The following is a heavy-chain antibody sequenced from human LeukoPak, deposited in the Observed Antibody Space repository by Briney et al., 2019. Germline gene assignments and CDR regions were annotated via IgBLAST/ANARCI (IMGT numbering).Heavy chain of an antibody. D-gene: IGHD4-23*01. CDR3: ASLAGGNSESSDAFDI. Sequence: ASVKVSCKASGYTFTSYYMDWVRQAPGQGLEWMGIINPSGGSTSYAQKFQGRVTMTRDMSTSTVYMELSSLRSEDTAVYYCASLAGGNSESSDAFDIWGQGTMVTVSS. CDR1: GYTFTSYY. J-gene: IGHJ3*02. V-gene: IGHV1-46*01. CDR2: INPSGGST.